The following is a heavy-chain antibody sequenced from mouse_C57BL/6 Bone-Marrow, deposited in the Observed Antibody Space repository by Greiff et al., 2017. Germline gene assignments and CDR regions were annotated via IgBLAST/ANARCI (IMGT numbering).Heavy chain of an antibody. Sequence: QVHVKQSGAELVRHGSSVKLSCKASGYTFTSYWMDWVKQRPGQGLEWIGNIYPSDSETHYNQKFKDKATLTVDKSPSTAYMQLSSLTSEDSAVYYCARRRDGYNFDYWGQGTTLTVSS. D-gene: IGHD2-3*01. V-gene: IGHV1-61*01. CDR3: ARRRDGYNFDY. CDR2: IYPSDSET. J-gene: IGHJ2*01. CDR1: GYTFTSYW.